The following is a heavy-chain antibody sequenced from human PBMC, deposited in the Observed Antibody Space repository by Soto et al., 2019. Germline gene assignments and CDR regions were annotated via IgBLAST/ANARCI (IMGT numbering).Heavy chain of an antibody. V-gene: IGHV3-72*01. D-gene: IGHD3-10*01. CDR2: SRNKARSYTT. Sequence: EVQLVESGGGSVQPGGSLRLSCAASGFTFSDHHIDWVRQAPGKGLEWVGRSRNKARSYTTEYAASVKGRFTISRDDSKSSLFLQMHSLKIEDTAMYYCVKDESGGTSSAFDIWGQGTMVTVAS. CDR1: GFTFSDHH. J-gene: IGHJ3*02. CDR3: VKDESGGTSSAFDI.